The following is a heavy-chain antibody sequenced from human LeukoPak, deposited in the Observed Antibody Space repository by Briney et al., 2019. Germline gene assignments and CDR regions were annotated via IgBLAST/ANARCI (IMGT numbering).Heavy chain of an antibody. J-gene: IGHJ4*02. CDR3: ARVTGYSSGWSGV. CDR2: INPSGGST. CDR1: GYTFTNYF. Sequence: ASVKVSCKASGYTFTNYFIHGVRQAPGQGLEWVGTINPSGGSTTYAQKFQGRVTMTRDTSISTAYMELSRLRSDDTAVYYCARVTGYSSGWSGVWGQGTLVTVSS. V-gene: IGHV1-2*02. D-gene: IGHD6-19*01.